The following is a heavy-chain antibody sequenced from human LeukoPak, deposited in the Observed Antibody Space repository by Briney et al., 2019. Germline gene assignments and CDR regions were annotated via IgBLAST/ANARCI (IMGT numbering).Heavy chain of an antibody. CDR1: GFTFSSYA. CDR2: ISGSGGST. D-gene: IGHD3-22*01. CDR3: AKLIMGPTYYYDSSGYSYYFDY. J-gene: IGHJ4*02. V-gene: IGHV3-23*01. Sequence: GGSLRLSCAASGFTFSSYAMSWVRQAPGKGLEWVSAISGSGGSTYYADSVKGRFTISRDNSKNTLYLQMNSLRAEDTAVYYCAKLIMGPTYYYDSSGYSYYFDYWGQGTLVTVSS.